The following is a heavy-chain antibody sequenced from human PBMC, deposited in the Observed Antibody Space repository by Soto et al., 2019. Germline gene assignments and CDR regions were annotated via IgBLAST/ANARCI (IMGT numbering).Heavy chain of an antibody. D-gene: IGHD2-2*02. Sequence: EVQLLESGGGLVQPGGSLRLSCAASGFAFSSFAMNWVRQAPGKGLERVSGISSNGVKTYFADSVKGRFTISRDNSKNMLYLQMNSLRAEDTAVYYCAKSSSFYLGSTNCYIYWGQGTLVTFSP. CDR1: GFAFSSFA. CDR3: AKSSSFYLGSTNCYIY. CDR2: ISSNGVKT. J-gene: IGHJ4*02. V-gene: IGHV3-23*01.